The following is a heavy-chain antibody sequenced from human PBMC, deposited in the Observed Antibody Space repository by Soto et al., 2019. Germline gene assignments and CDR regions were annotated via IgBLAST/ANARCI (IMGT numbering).Heavy chain of an antibody. CDR3: ATRPMVRGVIIDY. CDR2: ISGSGGST. J-gene: IGHJ4*02. V-gene: IGHV3-23*01. D-gene: IGHD3-10*01. CDR1: GFTFSSYS. Sequence: GGSLRLSCAASGFTFSSYSMNWVRQAPGKGLEWVSAISGSGGSTYYADSVKGRFTISRDNSKNTLYLQMNSLRAEDTAVYYCATRPMVRGVIIDYWGQGTLVTVSS.